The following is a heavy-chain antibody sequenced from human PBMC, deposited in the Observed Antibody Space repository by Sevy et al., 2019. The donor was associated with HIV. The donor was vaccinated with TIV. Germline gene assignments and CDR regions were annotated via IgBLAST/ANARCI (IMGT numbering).Heavy chain of an antibody. CDR3: ARDLPPSATTVAHFDY. CDR1: GFPFSSYE. V-gene: IGHV3-48*03. CDR2: ISSSGSNI. D-gene: IGHD4-17*01. Sequence: GESLKISCVASGFPFSSYEMNWVRQAPGKGLEWISYISSSGSNIYYSDSVKGRFTISRDNAKNSLYLQMNSLRAEDTALYYCARDLPPSATTVAHFDYWGQRTLVTVSS. J-gene: IGHJ4*02.